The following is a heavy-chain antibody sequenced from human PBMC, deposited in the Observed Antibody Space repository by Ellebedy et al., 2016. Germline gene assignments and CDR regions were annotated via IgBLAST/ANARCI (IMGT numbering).Heavy chain of an antibody. J-gene: IGHJ4*02. CDR2: INPDGSEE. Sequence: GGSLRLSCAASGFTFAKYWMTWVRRAPGKGLEWVGHINPDGSEEYYVDSLKGRFSISRDNAKNSMYLQMQSLRAEDTAVYYCATYSASAFTYWGQGSLVTVSS. D-gene: IGHD1-26*01. CDR1: GFTFAKYW. V-gene: IGHV3-7*03. CDR3: ATYSASAFTY.